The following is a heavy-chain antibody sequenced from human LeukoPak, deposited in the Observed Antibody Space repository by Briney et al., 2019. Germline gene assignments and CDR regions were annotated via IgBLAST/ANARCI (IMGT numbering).Heavy chain of an antibody. D-gene: IGHD3-10*01. CDR1: GGSIRSYY. CDR3: ARAVGSGSFQTYYYYMDV. CDR2: IYTSGST. V-gene: IGHV4-4*07. J-gene: IGHJ6*03. Sequence: SETLSLTCTVSGGSIRSYYWSWIRQPAGKGLEWIGRIYTSGSTNYNPSLKSRVTMSVDQSKNQLSLKLSSVTAADTAVYYCARAVGSGSFQTYYYYMDVWGKGTTVTISS.